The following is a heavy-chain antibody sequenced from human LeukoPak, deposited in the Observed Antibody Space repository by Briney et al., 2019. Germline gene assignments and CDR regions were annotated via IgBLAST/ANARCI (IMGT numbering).Heavy chain of an antibody. Sequence: GGSLRLSCAASGFTFSSYAMSWVRQAPGKGLEWVSAISGSGGSTYYADSVKGRFTISRDNSKNTLYLQMNSLRAEDTAVYYCASSSWYYYYHYMDVWGKGTTVTVSS. V-gene: IGHV3-23*01. CDR3: ASSSWYYYYHYMDV. J-gene: IGHJ6*03. CDR1: GFTFSSYA. D-gene: IGHD6-13*01. CDR2: ISGSGGST.